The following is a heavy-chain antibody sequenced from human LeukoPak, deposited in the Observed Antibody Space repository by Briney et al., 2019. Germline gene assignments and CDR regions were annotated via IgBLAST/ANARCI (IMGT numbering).Heavy chain of an antibody. D-gene: IGHD3-22*01. Sequence: LRETLSLTCAVSGDSINSLDLWSWVRQPPGKGLEWIGEMYLSGTTHSNPSVKSRVTISIDKSKNQFFLNLSSVTAADTAVYYCAGLVGRYSSGLYYYYFDYWGQGTLVTVSS. J-gene: IGHJ4*02. CDR2: MYLSGTT. CDR3: AGLVGRYSSGLYYYYFDY. V-gene: IGHV4-4*02. CDR1: GDSINSLDL.